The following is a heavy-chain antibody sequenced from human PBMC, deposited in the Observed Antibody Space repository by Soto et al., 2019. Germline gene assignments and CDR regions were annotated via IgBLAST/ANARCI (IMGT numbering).Heavy chain of an antibody. J-gene: IGHJ6*02. D-gene: IGHD6-13*01. CDR3: ARESSGYSSSLGGYYYYDMDV. CDR1: GFTFSSYS. V-gene: IGHV3-21*01. CDR2: ISSSSSYI. Sequence: EVQLVESGGGLVKPGGSLRLSCAASGFTFSSYSMNWVRQAPGKGLEWVSSISSSSSYIYYADSVKGRFTISRDNAKNSLYLQMNSLRAEDTAVYYCARESSGYSSSLGGYYYYDMDVWGQGTTVTVSS.